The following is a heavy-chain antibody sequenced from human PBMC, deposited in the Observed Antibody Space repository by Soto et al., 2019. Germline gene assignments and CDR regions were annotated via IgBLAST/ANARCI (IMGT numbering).Heavy chain of an antibody. J-gene: IGHJ4*02. CDR2: IYSGGST. D-gene: IGHD3-3*02. CDR3: ASTFMDKTGGYFDY. V-gene: IGHV3-53*02. CDR1: GFTVSSNY. Sequence: EVQLVETGGGLIQPGGSLRLSCAASGFTVSSNYMSWVRQAPGKGLEWVSVIYSGGSTYYADSVKGLFTISRDHSKKPLDLQMNSLRAEDTAVYYCASTFMDKTGGYFDYWGQGTLFTVSS.